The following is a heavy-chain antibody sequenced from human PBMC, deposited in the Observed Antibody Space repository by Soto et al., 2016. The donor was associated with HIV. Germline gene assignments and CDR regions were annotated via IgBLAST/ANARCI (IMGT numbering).Heavy chain of an antibody. J-gene: IGHJ4*02. CDR1: GYTFSNYG. Sequence: QVQLVQSGAEVKKPGTSVKVSCKASGYTFSNYGFSWVRQAPGQGLEYMGWISAYNGNTNYAQKFQGRVTMTTDTSTSTAYMELRSLRSDDTAVYYCARDLVDGLGRHSDYRDRWGQGTLVTVSS. D-gene: IGHD4-17*01. CDR2: ISAYNGNT. V-gene: IGHV1-18*01. CDR3: ARDLVDGLGRHSDYRDR.